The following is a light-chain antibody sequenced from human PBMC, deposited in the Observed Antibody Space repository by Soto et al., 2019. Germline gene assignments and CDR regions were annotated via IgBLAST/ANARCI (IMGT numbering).Light chain of an antibody. V-gene: IGLV2-14*01. CDR1: SSDIGGYNY. Sequence: QSALTQPASVSGSPEQSITISCTGTSSDIGGYNYVSWYQQHPGKAPKLLIYDVTNRPSGVSNRFSGSKSGNTASLTISVLQAEDDADYYCSSFASTSTVIFGGGTKLTVL. CDR2: DVT. CDR3: SSFASTSTVI. J-gene: IGLJ2*01.